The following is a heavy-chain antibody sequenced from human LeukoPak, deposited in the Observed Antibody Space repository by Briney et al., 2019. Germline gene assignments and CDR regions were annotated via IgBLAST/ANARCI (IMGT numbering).Heavy chain of an antibody. CDR3: AREGSGSYYDY. J-gene: IGHJ4*02. Sequence: SQTLSLTCTVSGGSISSGGYYWSWIRQPPGKGLEWIGYIYHSGSTYYNPSLKSRVTISVDRSKNQFSLKLSSVTAADTAVYYCAREGSGSYYDYWGQGTLVTVSS. D-gene: IGHD1-26*01. V-gene: IGHV4-30-2*01. CDR1: GGSISSGGYY. CDR2: IYHSGST.